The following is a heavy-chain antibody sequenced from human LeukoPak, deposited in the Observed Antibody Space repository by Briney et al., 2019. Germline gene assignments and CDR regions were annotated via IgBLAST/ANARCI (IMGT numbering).Heavy chain of an antibody. CDR2: IYHSGIT. D-gene: IGHD3-16*01. V-gene: IGHV4-34*01. J-gene: IGHJ4*02. CDR3: ARGWGANYYPGY. Sequence: SETLSLTCAVYGGSFSGYYWSWVRQPPGKGLEWIGEIYHSGITNYNPSLKSRVTISVDTSKNQFSLELSSVTAADTAVYYCARGWGANYYPGYWGQGTLVTVSS. CDR1: GGSFSGYY.